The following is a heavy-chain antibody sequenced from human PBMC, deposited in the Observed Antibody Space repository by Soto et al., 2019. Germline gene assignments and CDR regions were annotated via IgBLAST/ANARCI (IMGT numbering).Heavy chain of an antibody. D-gene: IGHD1-1*01. Sequence: PSETLSLTCAVSGGSISSGGYSWSWIRQPPGKGLEWIGYIYHSGSTYYNPSLKSRVTIPVDTSKNQFSLKLSSVTAADTAVYYCARRYGYSFDYWGQGTLVIVSS. CDR2: IYHSGST. J-gene: IGHJ4*02. V-gene: IGHV4-30-2*01. CDR3: ARRYGYSFDY. CDR1: GGSISSGGYS.